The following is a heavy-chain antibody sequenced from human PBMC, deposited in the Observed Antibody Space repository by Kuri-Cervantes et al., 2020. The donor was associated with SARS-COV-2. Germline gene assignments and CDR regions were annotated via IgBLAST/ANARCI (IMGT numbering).Heavy chain of an antibody. Sequence: GSLRLSCTVSGGSISSSSYYWGWIRQPPGKGLEWIGYIYYSGSTNYNPSLKSRVTISVDTSKNQFSLKLSSVTAADTAVYYCARHGFDFWSGYARTYYYYYGMDVWGQGTTVTVSS. V-gene: IGHV4-61*05. CDR1: GGSISSSSYY. D-gene: IGHD3-3*01. CDR3: ARHGFDFWSGYARTYYYYYGMDV. CDR2: IYYSGST. J-gene: IGHJ6*02.